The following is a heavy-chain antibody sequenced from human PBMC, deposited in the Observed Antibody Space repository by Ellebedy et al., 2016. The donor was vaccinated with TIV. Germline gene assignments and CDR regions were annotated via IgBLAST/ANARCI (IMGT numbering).Heavy chain of an antibody. CDR2: ITDGEKT. V-gene: IGHV4-34*01. J-gene: IGHJ6*03. D-gene: IGHD1-26*01. CDR3: ARRSWRGGYPSYYYFMDV. Sequence: GSLRLXCAVYGGPFSGYYWSWIRQSPGRGLEWIGGITDGEKTNYNPSLESRVTMSVDTSERQFSLNLTSVTAADGAVYYCARRSWRGGYPSYYYFMDVWGNGTTVTVSS. CDR1: GGPFSGYY.